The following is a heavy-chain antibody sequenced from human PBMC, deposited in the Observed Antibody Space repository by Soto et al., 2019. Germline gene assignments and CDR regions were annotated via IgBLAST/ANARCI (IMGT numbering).Heavy chain of an antibody. CDR3: ARDDLVTTYYYYGMDV. Sequence: GGSLRLSCAASGFTFSSYGMHWVRQAPGKGLEWVAVIWYDGSNKYYADSVKGRFTISRDNSKNTLYLQMNSLRAEDTAVYYCARDDLVTTYYYYGMDVWGQGTTVTVSS. D-gene: IGHD4-4*01. J-gene: IGHJ6*02. CDR1: GFTFSSYG. V-gene: IGHV3-33*01. CDR2: IWYDGSNK.